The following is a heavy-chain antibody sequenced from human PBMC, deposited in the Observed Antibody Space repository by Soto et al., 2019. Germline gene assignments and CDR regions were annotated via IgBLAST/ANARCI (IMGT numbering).Heavy chain of an antibody. CDR1: GYTFTSYA. Sequence: QVQLVQSGAEVKKPGASVKVSCKASGYTFTSYAMHWVRQAPGQRLEWMGWINAGNGNTKYSQKFQGRVTITRDTSASTAYMELSSLRSDDTAVYYCARGLNGYLYYFDYWGQGTLVTVSS. D-gene: IGHD5-18*01. CDR3: ARGLNGYLYYFDY. V-gene: IGHV1-3*01. CDR2: INAGNGNT. J-gene: IGHJ4*02.